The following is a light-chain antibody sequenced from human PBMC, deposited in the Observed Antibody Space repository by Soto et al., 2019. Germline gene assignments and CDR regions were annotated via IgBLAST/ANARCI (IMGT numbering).Light chain of an antibody. Sequence: DTQMTQSPSTLSASVGDRVTITCRASESISRWVAWYQQKPGKAPKLLIYKASNLESGVPSRFSGGGSGTEFTLTISSLQPDDFATYYCQEYNSYLRTFGQGTKVEIK. V-gene: IGKV1-5*03. CDR1: ESISRW. J-gene: IGKJ1*01. CDR3: QEYNSYLRT. CDR2: KAS.